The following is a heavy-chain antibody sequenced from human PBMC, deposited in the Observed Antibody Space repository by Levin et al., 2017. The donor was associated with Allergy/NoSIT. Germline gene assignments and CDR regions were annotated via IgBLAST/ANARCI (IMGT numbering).Heavy chain of an antibody. CDR3: ARGPWRGIYHFDD. CDR1: GGTFSTDT. J-gene: IGHJ4*02. D-gene: IGHD1-26*01. CDR2: IVLSVDLT. Sequence: SVKVSCKASGGTFSTDTISWVRQAPGQGLEWMGRIVLSVDLTNYGQNFQGRVTITADKSTSTAYMALSSLRFEDTAVYYCARGPWRGIYHFDDWGQGTLVTVSS. V-gene: IGHV1-69*02.